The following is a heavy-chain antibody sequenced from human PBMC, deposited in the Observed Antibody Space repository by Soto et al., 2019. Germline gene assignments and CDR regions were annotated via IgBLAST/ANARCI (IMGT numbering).Heavy chain of an antibody. CDR2: ISYDGSNK. J-gene: IGHJ4*02. CDR1: GFTFSSYG. V-gene: IGHV3-30*18. D-gene: IGHD3-10*01. Sequence: GGSLRLSCAASGFTFSSYGMHWVRQAPGKGLEWVAVISYDGSNKYYADSVKGRFTISRDNSKNTLYLQMNSLRAEDTAVYYCAKDLVGVTMVRGVIITSYFDYWGQGTLVTVSS. CDR3: AKDLVGVTMVRGVIITSYFDY.